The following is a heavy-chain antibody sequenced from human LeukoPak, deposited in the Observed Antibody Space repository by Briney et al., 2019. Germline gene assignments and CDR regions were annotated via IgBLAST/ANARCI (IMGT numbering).Heavy chain of an antibody. CDR2: IHYTGLA. CDR3: ARHFDNGDYKKTSDM. J-gene: IGHJ3*02. D-gene: IGHD4-17*01. Sequence: SETLSLTCSVFGGSISSTTYYWVWIRQPPGKGLECIASIHYTGLAYYNPSLKSRVTISADTSKNHFSLKLRSVTDADTAVYYCARHFDNGDYKKTSDMWGRGTMVTVSS. CDR1: GGSISSTTYY. V-gene: IGHV4-39*01.